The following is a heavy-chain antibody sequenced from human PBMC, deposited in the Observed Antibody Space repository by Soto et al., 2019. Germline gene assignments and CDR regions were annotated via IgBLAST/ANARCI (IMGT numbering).Heavy chain of an antibody. Sequence: GGSLRLSCAASGFTFSSYGMHWVRQAPGKGLEWVAVIWYDGSNKYYADSVKGRFTISRDNSKNTLYLQMNSLRAEDTAVYYCARDPDIVATIMLDYWGQGTLVTVSS. CDR3: ARDPDIVATIMLDY. J-gene: IGHJ4*02. CDR1: GFTFSSYG. V-gene: IGHV3-33*01. CDR2: IWYDGSNK. D-gene: IGHD5-12*01.